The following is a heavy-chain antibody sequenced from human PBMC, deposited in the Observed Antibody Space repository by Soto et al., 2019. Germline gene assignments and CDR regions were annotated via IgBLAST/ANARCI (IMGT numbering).Heavy chain of an antibody. D-gene: IGHD3-10*01. CDR3: ARDPNGSGSFDY. CDR2: INPSGGST. Sequence: ASVKVSCKASGYTFTSYGISWVRQAPGQGLEWMGIINPSGGSTSYAQKFQGRVTMTRDTSTSTVYMELSSLRSEDTAVYYCARDPNGSGSFDYWGQGTLVTVSS. J-gene: IGHJ4*02. V-gene: IGHV1-46*01. CDR1: GYTFTSYG.